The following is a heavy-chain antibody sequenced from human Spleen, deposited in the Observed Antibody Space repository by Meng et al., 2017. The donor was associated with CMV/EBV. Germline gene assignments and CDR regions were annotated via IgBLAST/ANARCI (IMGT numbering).Heavy chain of an antibody. V-gene: IGHV4-39*07. J-gene: IGHJ3*02. CDR1: GDSISSSSYY. CDR3: ARNHNWNYVGAFDI. D-gene: IGHD1-7*01. CDR2: VYYSGST. Sequence: SGDSISSSSYYWGWIRQPPGKGLEWIGSVYYSGSTYYNPSLKSRVTISTDTSENQFSLKLSSVTAADTAVYYCARNHNWNYVGAFDIWGQGTMVTVSS.